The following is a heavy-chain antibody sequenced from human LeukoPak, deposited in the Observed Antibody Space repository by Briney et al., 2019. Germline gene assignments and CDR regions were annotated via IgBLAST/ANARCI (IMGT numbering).Heavy chain of an antibody. CDR1: GGSISGYY. Sequence: SETLSLTCTVSGGSISGYYWSWIRQPPGKGLEWIGYIHYSGNTNYNPSLKSRVTLSVDTSKNQLSLDLTSVTAADTAVYYCARQNPAASGQGLDYWGQGTLVTVSS. V-gene: IGHV4-59*08. J-gene: IGHJ4*02. CDR3: ARQNPAASGQGLDY. CDR2: IHYSGNT. D-gene: IGHD6-13*01.